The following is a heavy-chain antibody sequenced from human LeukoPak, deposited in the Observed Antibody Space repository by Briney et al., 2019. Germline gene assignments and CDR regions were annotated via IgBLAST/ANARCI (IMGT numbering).Heavy chain of an antibody. D-gene: IGHD3-22*01. CDR1: GGSISSYY. J-gene: IGHJ2*01. Sequence: PSETLSLTCTVSGGSISSYYWSWIRQPPGKGLEWIGYIYYSGSTNYNPSLKSRVTISVDTSKNQFSLKLSSVTAADTAVYYCARNFGDSGYPRFGDIWGRGTLVTVSS. V-gene: IGHV4-59*01. CDR3: ARNFGDSGYPRFGDI. CDR2: IYYSGST.